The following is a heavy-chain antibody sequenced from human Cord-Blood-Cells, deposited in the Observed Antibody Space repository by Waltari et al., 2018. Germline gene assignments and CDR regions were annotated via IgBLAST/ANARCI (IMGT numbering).Heavy chain of an antibody. Sequence: QVQLQQWGAGLLKPSETLSLTCAVYGGSFSGYYWSWIRQPPGKGLEWIGEINHSGSTNHNPSRKSRVTITVDTSKNQFSLKLSSVTAADTAVYYCARGPLYYYGSGSYYKDPYFDYWGQGTLVTVSS. D-gene: IGHD3-10*01. V-gene: IGHV4-34*01. J-gene: IGHJ4*02. CDR1: GGSFSGYY. CDR2: INHSGST. CDR3: ARGPLYYYGSGSYYKDPYFDY.